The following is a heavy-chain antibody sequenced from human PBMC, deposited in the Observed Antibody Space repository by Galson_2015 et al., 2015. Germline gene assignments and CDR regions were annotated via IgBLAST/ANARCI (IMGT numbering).Heavy chain of an antibody. V-gene: IGHV3-15*01. J-gene: IGHJ4*02. CDR3: TTDFVPVVVTIASGHIDVDY. CDR2: IKSKTDGGTT. Sequence: SLRLSCAASGFTFSNAWMSWVRQAPGKGLEWVGRIKSKTDGGTTDYAAPVKGRFTISRDDSKNTLYLQMNSLKTEDTAVYYCTTDFVPVVVTIASGHIDVDYWGQGTLVTVSS. D-gene: IGHD4-23*01. CDR1: GFTFSNAW.